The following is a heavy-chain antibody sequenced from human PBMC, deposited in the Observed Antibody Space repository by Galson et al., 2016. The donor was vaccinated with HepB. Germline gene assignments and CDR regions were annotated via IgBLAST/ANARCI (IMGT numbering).Heavy chain of an antibody. Sequence: SLRLSCAASAFGFSSYAMAWVRQAPGKGLEWVSGISRDGSRTYYADSVKGRFTIFRDNSKKTLYLQLKSLRAEDTANYYCVKHPVTTFDILTEYDGDVWGQGTTVYVSS. J-gene: IGHJ6*02. CDR3: VKHPVTTFDILTEYDGDV. V-gene: IGHV3-23*01. CDR2: ISRDGSRT. CDR1: AFGFSSYA. D-gene: IGHD3-9*01.